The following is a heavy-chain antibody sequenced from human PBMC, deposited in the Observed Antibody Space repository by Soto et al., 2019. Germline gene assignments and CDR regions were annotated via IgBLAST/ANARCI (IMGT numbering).Heavy chain of an antibody. D-gene: IGHD2-15*01. J-gene: IGHJ4*02. CDR3: ARVEVVITRGALDY. CDR2: IYYRGST. Sequence: TSETLSLTCNVSGDSISRGGYYWSWVRQHPGKGLEWLGYIYYRGSTYYNPSLKSRVHISVDTSNNHFSLRLSSVTAADTAVYYCARVEVVITRGALDYWGPGTLVTVSS. V-gene: IGHV4-31*03. CDR1: GDSISRGGYY.